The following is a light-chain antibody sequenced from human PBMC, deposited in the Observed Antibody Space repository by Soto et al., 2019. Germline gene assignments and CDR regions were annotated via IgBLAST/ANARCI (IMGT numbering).Light chain of an antibody. CDR2: DAS. Sequence: LSESQLERACLSCRASQSVSSNLAWYQQKPGKAPRLLIYDASSRATGISARFSGSGSGTDFTLTINSLQPDDFAVYYCHQRNKCPTLGQGTRLEIK. CDR1: QSVSSN. V-gene: IGKV3-11*01. J-gene: IGKJ5*01. CDR3: HQRNKCPT.